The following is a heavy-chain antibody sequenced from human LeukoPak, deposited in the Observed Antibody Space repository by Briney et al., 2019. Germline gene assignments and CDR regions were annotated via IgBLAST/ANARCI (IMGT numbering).Heavy chain of an antibody. CDR2: ISSSSLYI. CDR3: AREGDGYNSPIDY. J-gene: IGHJ4*02. D-gene: IGHD5-24*01. Sequence: PGGSLRLSCAASGFTFSNYNMTSVRQAPGKGLEWVSSISSSSLYIYYADSVKGRFTISRDNAKNSLFLQMNSLRAEDTAVYYCAREGDGYNSPIDYWGQGTLVTVSS. V-gene: IGHV3-21*01. CDR1: GFTFSNYN.